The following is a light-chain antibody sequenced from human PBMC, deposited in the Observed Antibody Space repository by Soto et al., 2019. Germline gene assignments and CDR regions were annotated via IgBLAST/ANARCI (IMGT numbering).Light chain of an antibody. CDR3: QHYNNWPRT. CDR1: QSVSSN. J-gene: IGKJ1*01. CDR2: GAS. Sequence: EIVMTQSPATLSASPGERATLSCRASQSVSSNLAWYQQKPGQAPRLLIYGASTRPTGIPARFSGSRSGTEFTLTISSLQSEDFAVYYCQHYNNWPRTFGQGTKVEIK. V-gene: IGKV3-15*01.